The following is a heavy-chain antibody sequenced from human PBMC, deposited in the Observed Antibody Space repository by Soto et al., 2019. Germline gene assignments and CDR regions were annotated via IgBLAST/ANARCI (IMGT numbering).Heavy chain of an antibody. J-gene: IGHJ3*02. CDR2: ISGSGGST. CDR1: GFTFSSYA. CDR3: AKDHYSVALYI. V-gene: IGHV3-23*01. Sequence: LQLLESGVGLVKPGGSLRLSCAASGFTFSSYAISWVRQAPGKGLEFVSAISGSGGSTYYADSVKGRFTISRDNSKNTLYLKMTSLRAEDTAVYYCAKDHYSVALYIWCQGTMVTVSS. D-gene: IGHD2-21*01.